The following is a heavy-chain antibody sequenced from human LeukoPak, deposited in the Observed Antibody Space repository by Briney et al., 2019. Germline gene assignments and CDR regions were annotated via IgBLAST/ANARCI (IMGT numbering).Heavy chain of an antibody. V-gene: IGHV4-39*01. J-gene: IGHJ4*02. CDR1: GDSISSSTYY. Sequence: SETLPLTCTVSGDSISSSTYYWGWIRQPPGKGLEWIGSVFYSGTTHYNPSLKSRVTISLDTSKNQFSLTLNSVTAADTAIYYCATTYYYGSGSHWYFDYWGQGTLVTVSS. CDR3: ATTYYYGSGSHWYFDY. CDR2: VFYSGTT. D-gene: IGHD3-10*01.